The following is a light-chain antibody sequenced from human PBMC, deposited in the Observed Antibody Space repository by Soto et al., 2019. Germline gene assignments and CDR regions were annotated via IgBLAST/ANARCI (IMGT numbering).Light chain of an antibody. J-gene: IGKJ2*01. V-gene: IGKV3-15*01. CDR3: QQYNNWPPFT. CDR2: GAS. CDR1: QSVSSN. Sequence: EIVRTQSPATLSVSPGERATLSCRASQSVSSNLAWYQQKPGQAPRLLIYGASTRAPGIPARFSGSGSGTEFTLTISSLQSEDFAVYYCQQYNNWPPFTVGQGTKLEIK.